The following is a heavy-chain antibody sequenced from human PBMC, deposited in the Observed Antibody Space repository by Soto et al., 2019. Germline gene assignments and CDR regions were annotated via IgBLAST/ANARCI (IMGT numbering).Heavy chain of an antibody. V-gene: IGHV3-9*01. Sequence: GGSLRLSCVAAGFIFDDYAMHWVRQAPGKGLEWVSGITWNSDTIAYADSVKGRFTISRDNAKNSLFLQMNSLIPEDTAFYYCAKGGEWLRLAFLDSWGHGALVTVSS. CDR3: AKGGEWLRLAFLDS. D-gene: IGHD5-12*01. J-gene: IGHJ5*01. CDR2: ITWNSDTI. CDR1: GFIFDDYA.